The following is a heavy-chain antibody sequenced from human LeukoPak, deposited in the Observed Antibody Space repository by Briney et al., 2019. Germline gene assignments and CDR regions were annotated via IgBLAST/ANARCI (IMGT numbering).Heavy chain of an antibody. CDR1: GYSISSGYY. V-gene: IGHV4-38-2*02. Sequence: KPSETLSLTCTVSGYSISSGYYWSWIRRPPGKGLEWIGEINHSGSTNYNPSLKSRVTISVDTSKNQFSLKLSSVTAADTAVYYCARHLNYYGSGRGIDYWGQGTLVTVSS. CDR3: ARHLNYYGSGRGIDY. D-gene: IGHD3-10*01. J-gene: IGHJ4*02. CDR2: INHSGST.